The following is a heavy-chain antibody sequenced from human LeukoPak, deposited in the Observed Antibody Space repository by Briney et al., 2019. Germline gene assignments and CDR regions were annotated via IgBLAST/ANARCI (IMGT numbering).Heavy chain of an antibody. Sequence: QPGGSLRLSCAASGFTVSSNYMSWVRQAPGKGLEWVSVIYSGGSTYYADSVKGRFTISRDNSKNTLYPQMKSLRAEDTAVYYCARERNLDIAVAGTIFNYWGQGTLVTVSS. V-gene: IGHV3-66*01. J-gene: IGHJ4*02. CDR1: GFTVSSNY. D-gene: IGHD6-19*01. CDR2: IYSGGST. CDR3: ARERNLDIAVAGTIFNY.